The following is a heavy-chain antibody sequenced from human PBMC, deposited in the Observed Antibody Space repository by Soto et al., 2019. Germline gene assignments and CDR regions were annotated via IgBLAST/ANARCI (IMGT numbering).Heavy chain of an antibody. Sequence: GGSLRLSCAASGFTFSSYSMNWVRQAPGKGLEWVSYISTSSRTIYYADSVKGRFTISRDNAKNSLYLQMNSLRDEDTAVYYCAISRVNIAANDFDAWGQGTLVTVDS. CDR2: ISTSSRTI. J-gene: IGHJ4*02. CDR1: GFTFSSYS. V-gene: IGHV3-48*02. CDR3: AISRVNIAANDFDA. D-gene: IGHD6-13*01.